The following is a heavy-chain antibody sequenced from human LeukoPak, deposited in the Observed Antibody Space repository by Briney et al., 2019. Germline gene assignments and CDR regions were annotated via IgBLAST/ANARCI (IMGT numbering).Heavy chain of an antibody. CDR1: GFTFSSYS. Sequence: AGGSLRLSCAASGFTFSSYSMNWVRQAPGKGLEWVSSISSSSGYIYYADSVKGRFTISRDNAKNSLYLQMNSLRAEDTAVYYCARLSGYTYYYYYGMDVWGQGTTVTVSS. CDR3: ARLSGYTYYYYYGMDV. J-gene: IGHJ6*02. D-gene: IGHD3-3*01. CDR2: ISSSSGYI. V-gene: IGHV3-21*01.